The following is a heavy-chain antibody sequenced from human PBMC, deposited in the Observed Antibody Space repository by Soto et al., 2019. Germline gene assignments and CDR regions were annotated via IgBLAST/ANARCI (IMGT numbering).Heavy chain of an antibody. V-gene: IGHV4-59*01. D-gene: IGHD4-17*01. J-gene: IGHJ3*02. CDR3: ARDRGGDSSFAFDI. Sequence: SETLSLTCTVSGGSISSYYWSWIRQPPGKGLEWIGYIYYSGSTNYNPSLKSRVTISVDTSKNQSSLKLSSVTAADTAVYYCARDRGGDSSFAFDIWGQGTMVTVSS. CDR2: IYYSGST. CDR1: GGSISSYY.